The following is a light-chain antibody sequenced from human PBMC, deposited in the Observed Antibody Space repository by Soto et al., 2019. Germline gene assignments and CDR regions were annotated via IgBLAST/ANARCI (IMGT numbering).Light chain of an antibody. V-gene: IGLV2-14*03. CDR1: SNDVGGYNY. J-gene: IGLJ1*01. CDR2: DVS. CDR3: SSYTGSSTYV. Sequence: QSALTQPASVSGSPGQPITISCTGTSNDVGGYNYVSWYQQHPGKAPKLMIYDVSNRPSGVSNRFSGSKSANTASLTISGLQTEDESDYYCSSYTGSSTYVFGTGTKVTVL.